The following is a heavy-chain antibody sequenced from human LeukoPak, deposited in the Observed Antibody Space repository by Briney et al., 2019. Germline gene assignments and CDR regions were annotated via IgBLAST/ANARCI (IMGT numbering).Heavy chain of an antibody. J-gene: IGHJ4*02. CDR2: IFPSGGEI. CDR3: ARDFGRWYFDY. CDR1: GGSISSYY. Sequence: ETLSLTCTVSGGSISSYYWSWIRQPPGKGLEWVPSIFPSGGEIHYADSVRGRYTISRDNSKSTLSLQMNSLRAEDTAVYYCARDFGRWYFDYWGQGTLVTVSS. D-gene: IGHD4-23*01. V-gene: IGHV3-53*01.